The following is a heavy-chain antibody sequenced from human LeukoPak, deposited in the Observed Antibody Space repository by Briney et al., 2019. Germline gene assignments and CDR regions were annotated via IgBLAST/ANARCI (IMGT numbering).Heavy chain of an antibody. CDR3: ARDLAGYGGYDAFDI. J-gene: IGHJ3*02. CDR1: GGSISSSNW. V-gene: IGHV4-4*02. CDR2: IYHSGST. D-gene: IGHD4-17*01. Sequence: SGTLSLTCAVSGGSISSSNWWSWVRQPPGKGLEWIGEIYHSGSTNYNPSLKSRVTISVDKSKNQFSLKLSSVTAADTAVYYCARDLAGYGGYDAFDIWGQGTMVTVSS.